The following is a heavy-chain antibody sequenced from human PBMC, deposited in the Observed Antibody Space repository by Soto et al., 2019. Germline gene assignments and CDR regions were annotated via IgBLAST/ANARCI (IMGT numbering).Heavy chain of an antibody. V-gene: IGHV3-30-3*01. CDR1: GFTFRSYA. CDR3: ARDPVAYCGGSCRTCDC. Sequence: QVQLVESGGGVVQPGRSLRLSCAASGFTFRSYAMHRVRQAPGKGLEWVAVISYDGSNKYYADSLKGRFTISRDNSKNTLYLQMNSLQAEVTVVYYCARDPVAYCGGSCRTCDCWGQGTLVTVCS. D-gene: IGHD2-21*01. J-gene: IGHJ4*02. CDR2: ISYDGSNK.